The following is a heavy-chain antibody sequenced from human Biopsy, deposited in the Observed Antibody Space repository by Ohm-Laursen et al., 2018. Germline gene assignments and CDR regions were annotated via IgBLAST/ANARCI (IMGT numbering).Heavy chain of an antibody. J-gene: IGHJ2*01. CDR2: FAPENGKT. D-gene: IGHD1-26*01. CDR1: GYTLTDLS. Sequence: ASVKVSCKVSGYTLTDLSMHWVRQAPGKGLEWMGGFAPENGKTIYAQKFQGRVTMTRDTSMSTAYMELNRLRSDDTAVYYCARGGLNYWYFDLWGRGTLVTVSS. CDR3: ARGGLNYWYFDL. V-gene: IGHV1-24*01.